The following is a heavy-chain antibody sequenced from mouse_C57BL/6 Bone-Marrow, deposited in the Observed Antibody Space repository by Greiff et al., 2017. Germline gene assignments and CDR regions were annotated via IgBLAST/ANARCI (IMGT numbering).Heavy chain of an antibody. CDR2: IYPRSGNT. CDR1: GYTFTSYG. CDR3: ARWGGDAWFAY. V-gene: IGHV1-81*01. Sequence: ESGAELARPGASVKLSCKASGYTFTSYGISWVKQRTGQGLEWIGEIYPRSGNTYYNEKFKGKATLTADKSTSKAYMELRSLTSEDSAVYFCARWGGDAWFAYWGQGTLVTVSA. D-gene: IGHD3-3*01. J-gene: IGHJ3*01.